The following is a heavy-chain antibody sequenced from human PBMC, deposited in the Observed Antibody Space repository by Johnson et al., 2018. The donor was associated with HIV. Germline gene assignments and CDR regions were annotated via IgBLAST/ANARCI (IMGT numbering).Heavy chain of an antibody. V-gene: IGHV3-66*02. J-gene: IGHJ3*02. D-gene: IGHD2-21*02. CDR2: IYGGGST. CDR1: GFTFSNYA. CDR3: ANLGDCYPYGI. Sequence: VQLVESGGGLVQPGGSLRLSCTASGFTFSNYAMSWVRQAPGKGLEWVSVIYGGGSTDYGDSVKGRFTISRDNSKNTLYLQINSLRAEDTAVYYCANLGDCYPYGIWGQGTMVTVSS.